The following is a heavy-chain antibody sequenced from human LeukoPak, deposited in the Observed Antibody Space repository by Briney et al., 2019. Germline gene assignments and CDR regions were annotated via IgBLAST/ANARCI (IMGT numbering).Heavy chain of an antibody. CDR2: ISNDGGGT. J-gene: IGHJ5*02. V-gene: IGHV3-23*01. D-gene: IGHD3-22*01. Sequence: EGSLRLSCAASGFIFNNYGLIWVRQAPGKGPQWVSAISNDGGGTTYADFVKGRFTISRDNSKNTLFLHMNSLRAEDTALYYRAKSGSGYFADLWGQGTLVTVSS. CDR3: AKSGSGYFADL. CDR1: GFIFNNYG.